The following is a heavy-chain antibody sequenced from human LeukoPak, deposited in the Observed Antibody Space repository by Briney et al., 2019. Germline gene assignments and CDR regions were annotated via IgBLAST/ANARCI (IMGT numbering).Heavy chain of an antibody. CDR3: ARGVAARPLPPVDY. Sequence: GGSLRLSCAASEFNFDTYGMNWVRQAPGKGLEWVSSISSSSSYIYYADSVKGRFTISRDNAKNSLYLQMNSLRAEDTAVYYCARGVAARPLPPVDYWGQGTLVTVSS. CDR2: ISSSSSYI. D-gene: IGHD6-6*01. V-gene: IGHV3-21*01. J-gene: IGHJ4*02. CDR1: EFNFDTYG.